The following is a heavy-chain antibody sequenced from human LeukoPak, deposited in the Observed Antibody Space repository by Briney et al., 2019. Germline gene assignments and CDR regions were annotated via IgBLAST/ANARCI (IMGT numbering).Heavy chain of an antibody. V-gene: IGHV1-18*01. CDR1: GYTFTSYG. CDR2: ISAYNCST. D-gene: IGHD3-10*01. CDR3: ARVKHYYYGSGLYGMDV. Sequence: ASVKVSCKASGYTFTSYGISWVRQAPGQGLECMGWISAYNCSTNYAEKLQGRVTMTTDTSTSTAYMELRSMRSDDTAVYYCARVKHYYYGSGLYGMDVWGQGTTVTVSS. J-gene: IGHJ6*02.